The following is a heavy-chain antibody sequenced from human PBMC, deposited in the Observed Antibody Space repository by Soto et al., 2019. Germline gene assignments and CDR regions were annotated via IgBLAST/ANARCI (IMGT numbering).Heavy chain of an antibody. CDR3: ATLIPSSLAAPWYFDY. V-gene: IGHV1-24*01. D-gene: IGHD6-6*01. CDR2: FDPEDGET. Sequence: GASVKVSCKVSGYTLTELSMHWVRQAPGKGLEWMGGFDPEDGETIYAQKFQGRVTMTEDTSTDTAYMELSSLRSEDTAVYYCATLIPSSLAAPWYFDYWGPGTLVTVSS. J-gene: IGHJ4*02. CDR1: GYTLTELS.